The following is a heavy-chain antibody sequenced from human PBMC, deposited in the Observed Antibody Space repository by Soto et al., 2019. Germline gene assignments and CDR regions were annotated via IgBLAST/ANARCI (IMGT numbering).Heavy chain of an antibody. J-gene: IGHJ4*02. CDR2: IYYSGST. D-gene: IGHD1-26*01. CDR1: GGSISSYY. CDR3: AREASGSYDYFDY. Sequence: SETLSLTCTVSGGSISSYYWNWIRQPPGKGLEWIGYIYYSGSTNYNPSLKSRVTISVDTSKNQFSLKLSSVTAADTAVYYCAREASGSYDYFDYWGQGTLVTVSS. V-gene: IGHV4-59*01.